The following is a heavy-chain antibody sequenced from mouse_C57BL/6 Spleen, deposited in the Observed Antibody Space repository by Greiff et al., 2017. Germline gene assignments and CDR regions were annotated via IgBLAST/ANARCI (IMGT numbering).Heavy chain of an antibody. V-gene: IGHV1-69*01. CDR1: GYTFTSYW. CDR3: ARTTAQATSGFAY. CDR2: IDPSDSYT. D-gene: IGHD3-2*02. J-gene: IGHJ3*01. Sequence: VQLQQSGAELVMPGASVKLSCKASGYTFTSYWMHWVKQRPGQGLEWIGEIDPSDSYTNYNQKFKGKSTWTVDKSSSTAYMQLSSLTSEDSAVYYCARTTAQATSGFAYWGQGTLVTVSA.